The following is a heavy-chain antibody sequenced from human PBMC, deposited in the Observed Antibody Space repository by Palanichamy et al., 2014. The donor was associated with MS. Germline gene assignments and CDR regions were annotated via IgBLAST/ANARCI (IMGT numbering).Heavy chain of an antibody. CDR3: ARRVSSNWYFDY. CDR1: GGSISSSDDY. J-gene: IGHJ4*02. CDR2: IYYSGTT. D-gene: IGHD4-11*01. V-gene: IGHV4-39*01. Sequence: QLQLQESGPGLVKPSETLPLTCTVPGGSISSSDDYWGWIRQPPGEGLEWIGSIYYSGTTFDNPSLKSRVTIFVDSSKNQFSLRLKSVTAADTAVYYCARRVSSNWYFDYWGQGTLVTVSS.